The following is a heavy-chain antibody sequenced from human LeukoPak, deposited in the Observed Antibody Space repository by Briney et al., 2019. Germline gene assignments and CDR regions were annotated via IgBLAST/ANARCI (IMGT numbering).Heavy chain of an antibody. CDR3: AKWGQQLVLRYYYYGMDV. D-gene: IGHD6-13*01. CDR2: ISYDGSNK. CDR1: GFHFSSYG. V-gene: IGHV3-30*18. Sequence: GGSLRLSCAASGFHFSSYGMLGVRQAPGKGLEWVAVISYDGSNKYYADSVKGRFTISRDNSKNTLYLQRNSLRAEDTAVYYWAKWGQQLVLRYYYYGMDVWGQGTTVTVSS. J-gene: IGHJ6*02.